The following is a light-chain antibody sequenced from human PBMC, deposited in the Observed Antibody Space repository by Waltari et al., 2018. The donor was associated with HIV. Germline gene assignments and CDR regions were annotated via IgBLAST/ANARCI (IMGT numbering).Light chain of an antibody. V-gene: IGKV1-5*03. CDR3: QQYNSYLYS. J-gene: IGKJ2*03. Sequence: DIKMTQPPPTRSASVGARVTITCRASQSISSWLAWYQQKPGTAPKLLIYKASSLESGVPSRFSGSGSGTEFTLTISSLQPDDFATYYCQQYNSYLYSFGQGTKLEIK. CDR2: KAS. CDR1: QSISSW.